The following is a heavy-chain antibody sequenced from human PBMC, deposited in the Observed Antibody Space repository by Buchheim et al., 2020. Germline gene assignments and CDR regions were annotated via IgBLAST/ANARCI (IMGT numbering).Heavy chain of an antibody. Sequence: EVQLLESGGGLVQPGGSLRLSCAASGFTFSSYAMSWVRQAPGKGLEWVSAISGGVGSTYYADSAKGRFTISRDNYKNTMYLQMNSLRAEDTAVYYCAKTRQQPVWGAYFDYWGQGTL. V-gene: IGHV3-23*01. J-gene: IGHJ4*02. CDR2: ISGGVGST. CDR3: AKTRQQPVWGAYFDY. D-gene: IGHD6-13*01. CDR1: GFTFSSYA.